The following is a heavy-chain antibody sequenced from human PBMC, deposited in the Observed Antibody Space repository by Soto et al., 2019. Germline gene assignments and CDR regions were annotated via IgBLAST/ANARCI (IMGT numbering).Heavy chain of an antibody. CDR2: ISYDGSNK. Sequence: GGSLRLSCAASGFTFSSYGMHWVRQAPGKGLEWVAVISYDGSNKYYADSVKGRFTISRDNSKNTLYLQMNSLRAEDTAVYYCAKISVATPYYYYGMDVWGQGTTVTVSS. CDR1: GFTFSSYG. V-gene: IGHV3-30*18. CDR3: AKISVATPYYYYGMDV. D-gene: IGHD5-12*01. J-gene: IGHJ6*02.